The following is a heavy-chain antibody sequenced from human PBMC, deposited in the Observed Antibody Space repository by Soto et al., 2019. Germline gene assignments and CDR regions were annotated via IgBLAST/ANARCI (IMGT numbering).Heavy chain of an antibody. CDR1: GYTFTAFY. CDR2: VNPNTGVT. J-gene: IGHJ5*02. Sequence: ASVKVSCKASGYTFTAFYMNWVRQAPGQGLEWMGWVNPNTGVTKYAQKFQGRVTMTRDTPINTAYMELSGLTSDDTAVYYCTTLRLDPWGPGTLLTVSS. V-gene: IGHV1-2*02. CDR3: TTLRLDP.